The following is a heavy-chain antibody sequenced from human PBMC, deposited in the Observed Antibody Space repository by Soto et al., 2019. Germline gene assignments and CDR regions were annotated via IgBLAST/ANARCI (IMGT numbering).Heavy chain of an antibody. Sequence: ASVKVSCKASGGTFSSYAISWVRQAAGQGLEWMGGIIPIFGTANYAQKFQGRVTITADESTSTAYMELSSLRSEDTAVYYCARGWTRRKDYYYYYGMDVWRQGTTVTVPS. CDR3: ARGWTRRKDYYYYYGMDV. CDR1: GGTFSSYA. V-gene: IGHV1-69*13. CDR2: IIPIFGTA. D-gene: IGHD2-15*01. J-gene: IGHJ6*02.